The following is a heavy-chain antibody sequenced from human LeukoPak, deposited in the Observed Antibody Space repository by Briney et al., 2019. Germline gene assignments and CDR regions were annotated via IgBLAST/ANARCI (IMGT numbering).Heavy chain of an antibody. CDR3: AGHYSSSWFDF. CDR2: IYYRGST. Sequence: SETLSLTCTVSGGSISSSSYYWGWIRQPPGKGLEWIGSIYYRGSTYDNPSLKSRATISVDTSKNQFSLKLSSVTAADTAVYYCAGHYSSSWFDFWGQGTLVTVSS. CDR1: GGSISSSSYY. V-gene: IGHV4-39*01. J-gene: IGHJ4*02. D-gene: IGHD6-13*01.